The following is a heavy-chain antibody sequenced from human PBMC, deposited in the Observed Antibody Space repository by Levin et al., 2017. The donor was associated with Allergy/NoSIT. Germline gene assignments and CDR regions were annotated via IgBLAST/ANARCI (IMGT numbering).Heavy chain of an antibody. CDR3: ASLSRGFDY. V-gene: IGHV3-30-3*01. CDR2: ISYDGSNK. Sequence: GGSLRLSCAASGFTFSSYAMHWVRQAPGKGLEWVAVISYDGSNKYYADSVKGRFTISRDNSKNTLYLQMNSLRAEDTAVYYCASLSRGFDYWGQGTLVTVSS. CDR1: GFTFSSYA. J-gene: IGHJ4*02. D-gene: IGHD2/OR15-2a*01.